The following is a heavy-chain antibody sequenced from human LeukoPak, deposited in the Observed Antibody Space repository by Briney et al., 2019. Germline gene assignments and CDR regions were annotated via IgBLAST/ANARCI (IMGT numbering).Heavy chain of an antibody. V-gene: IGHV4-59*11. Sequence: SETLSLTCSVSGVSINSLYFIWIRQSPGKGLEWIGYIYDSGITKYNPSLKSRVTISVDTSKNQFSLKLSSVTAADTAVYYCARESWIAARPGYYYYMDVWGKGTTVTVSS. CDR2: IYDSGIT. D-gene: IGHD6-6*01. J-gene: IGHJ6*03. CDR3: ARESWIAARPGYYYYMDV. CDR1: GVSINSLY.